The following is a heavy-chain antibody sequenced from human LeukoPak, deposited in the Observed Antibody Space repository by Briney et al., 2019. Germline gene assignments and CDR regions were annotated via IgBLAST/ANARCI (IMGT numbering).Heavy chain of an antibody. D-gene: IGHD3-3*01. Sequence: SETLSLTCTVSGGSISSSSYYWGWIRQPPGNGLEWIGTIYYSGHTYYNPSLKSRVTISVDTSKNQFSLKLSSVTAADTAVYYCARHRRDHDFWSGSNPTHYYYYMDVWGKGTTVTVCS. CDR3: ARHRRDHDFWSGSNPTHYYYYMDV. CDR2: IYYSGHT. V-gene: IGHV4-39*01. CDR1: GGSISSSSYY. J-gene: IGHJ6*03.